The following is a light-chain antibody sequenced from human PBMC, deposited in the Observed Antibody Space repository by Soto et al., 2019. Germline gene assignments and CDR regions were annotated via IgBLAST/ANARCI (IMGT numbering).Light chain of an antibody. CDR1: QSVTIK. V-gene: IGKV3-11*01. J-gene: IGKJ4*01. Sequence: EIVLTQSPAILSLSPGERATLYCRASQSVTIKLAWYQQKPGQPPRLPIYDASTRATGTPARFSGSGSGTDFTLSISSLEPEDFGFYFCQHRANWPLTFGGGTKVEI. CDR3: QHRANWPLT. CDR2: DAS.